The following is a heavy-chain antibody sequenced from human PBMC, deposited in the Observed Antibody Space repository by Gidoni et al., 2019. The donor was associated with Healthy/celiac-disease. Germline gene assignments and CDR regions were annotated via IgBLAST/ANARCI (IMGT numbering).Heavy chain of an antibody. Sequence: QVPLQGSGPGPGKPSQTLSPTLPVPGCPTRSGSYYWSWIRQPAGKGLEWIGRIYTSGSTNYNPSLKSRVTISVDTSKNQFSLKLSSVTAADTAVYYCARDSGSYWRGFDYWGQGTLVTVSS. CDR1: GCPTRSGSYY. CDR2: IYTSGST. D-gene: IGHD1-26*01. J-gene: IGHJ4*02. CDR3: ARDSGSYWRGFDY. V-gene: IGHV4-61*02.